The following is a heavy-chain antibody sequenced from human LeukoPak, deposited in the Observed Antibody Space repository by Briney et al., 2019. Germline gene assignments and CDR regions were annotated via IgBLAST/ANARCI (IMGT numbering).Heavy chain of an antibody. CDR3: AKDDAWLRFGE. J-gene: IGHJ4*02. D-gene: IGHD3-10*01. CDR1: GFTFSSYG. Sequence: GGTLRLSCAASGFTFSSYGMSWVRQAPGKGLEWVSAISGSGGSTYYADSVKGRFTISRDNSKNTLYLEVISLTAEDRAVYYCAKDDAWLRFGEWSQGTLVTVSS. V-gene: IGHV3-23*01. CDR2: ISGSGGST.